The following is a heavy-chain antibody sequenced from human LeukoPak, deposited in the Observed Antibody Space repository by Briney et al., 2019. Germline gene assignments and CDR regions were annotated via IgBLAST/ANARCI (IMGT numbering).Heavy chain of an antibody. J-gene: IGHJ6*02. CDR2: IIPKFGTA. V-gene: IGHV1-69*13. CDR1: GGTFSSYT. D-gene: IGHD2-2*01. Sequence: SVKVSCKASGGTFSSYTISWVRQAPGQGLEWMGGIIPKFGTAKYAQKLQDGVTITADESTSTAYMELSSLRSEDTAVYYCARGYCSSTSCYSYYYGMDVWGRGTTVTVSS. CDR3: ARGYCSSTSCYSYYYGMDV.